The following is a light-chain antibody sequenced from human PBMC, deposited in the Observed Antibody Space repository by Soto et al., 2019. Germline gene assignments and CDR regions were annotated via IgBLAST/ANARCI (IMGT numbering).Light chain of an antibody. CDR2: AAS. J-gene: IGKJ3*01. Sequence: DIPMTQSPSSLSASVGDRVTITCRASQSISSYLNWYQQKQGKAPNLLIYAASSLQSGAPSKFSGSRSGTEFTLTISSLQPEDFATYYCQQSYSSPFTFGPGTKVDIK. V-gene: IGKV1-39*01. CDR1: QSISSY. CDR3: QQSYSSPFT.